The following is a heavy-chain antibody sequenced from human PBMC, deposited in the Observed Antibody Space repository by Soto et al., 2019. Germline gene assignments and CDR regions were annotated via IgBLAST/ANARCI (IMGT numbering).Heavy chain of an antibody. CDR2: ISSSSSYI. V-gene: IGHV3-21*01. J-gene: IGHJ3*02. CDR3: ANYGSGSFDAFDI. D-gene: IGHD3-10*01. Sequence: GGSLSLSCAASGFTFSSYSMNWVRQAPGKGLEWVSSISSSSSYIYYADSVKGRFTISRDNAKNSLYLQMNSLRAEDTAVYYCANYGSGSFDAFDIWAQGTMVPVSS. CDR1: GFTFSSYS.